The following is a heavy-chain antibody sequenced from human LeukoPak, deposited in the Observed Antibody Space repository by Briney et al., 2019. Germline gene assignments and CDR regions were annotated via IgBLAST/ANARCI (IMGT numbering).Heavy chain of an antibody. D-gene: IGHD2-2*01. CDR1: GYTFTSYY. Sequence: ASVKVSCKASGYTFTSYYMHWVRQAPGQGLEWMGIINPSGGSTSYAQKFQGRVTMTRDTSTSTVYMELSSLRSEDTAVYYCARVGCSSTSCMSAYYFDYWGRGTLVTVSS. CDR2: INPSGGST. V-gene: IGHV1-46*01. J-gene: IGHJ4*02. CDR3: ARVGCSSTSCMSAYYFDY.